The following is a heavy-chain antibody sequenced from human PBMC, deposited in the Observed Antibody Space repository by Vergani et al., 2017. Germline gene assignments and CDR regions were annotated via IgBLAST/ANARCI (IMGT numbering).Heavy chain of an antibody. CDR3: AGIAAAGGDV. J-gene: IGHJ6*02. CDR1: GGSISSGSYY. V-gene: IGHV4-61*02. CDR2: IYTSGST. Sequence: QVQLQESGPGLVKPSQTLSLTCTVSGGSISSGSYYWSWIRQPAGKGLEWIGRIYTSGSTNYNPSLKSRVTISVDTSKNQFSLKLSSVTAADTAVYYCAGIAAAGGDVWGQGTTVTVSS. D-gene: IGHD6-13*01.